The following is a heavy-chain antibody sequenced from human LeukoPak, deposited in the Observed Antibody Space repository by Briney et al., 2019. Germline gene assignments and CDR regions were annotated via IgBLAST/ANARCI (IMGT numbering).Heavy chain of an antibody. Sequence: ASVKVSCKASGYTFTGYYMHWVRQAPGQGLEWMGWINPNSGGTNYAQKFQGWVTMTRDTSISTAYMELSRLRSDDTAVYYCARGPFIAVAPNWFGPWGQGTLVTVSS. CDR1: GYTFTGYY. CDR2: INPNSGGT. CDR3: ARGPFIAVAPNWFGP. V-gene: IGHV1-2*04. D-gene: IGHD6-19*01. J-gene: IGHJ5*02.